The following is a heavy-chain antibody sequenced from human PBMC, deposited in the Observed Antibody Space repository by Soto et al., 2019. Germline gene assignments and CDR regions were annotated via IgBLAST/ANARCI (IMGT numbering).Heavy chain of an antibody. CDR3: ARAIAGSASDYYYYGMDV. J-gene: IGHJ6*02. V-gene: IGHV1-46*01. CDR2: INPSGGST. Sequence: ASVKVSCKASGYTFTSYYMHWVRQAPGQGLEWMGIINPSGGSTSYAQKFQGRVTMTRDTSTSTVYMELSSLRSEDTAVFYCARAIAGSASDYYYYGMDVWGQGTTVTVSS. D-gene: IGHD6-13*01. CDR1: GYTFTSYY.